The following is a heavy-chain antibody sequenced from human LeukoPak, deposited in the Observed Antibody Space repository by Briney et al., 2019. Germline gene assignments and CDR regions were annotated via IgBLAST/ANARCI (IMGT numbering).Heavy chain of an antibody. D-gene: IGHD5-24*01. CDR1: GFTFSSYG. CDR2: IRYDGSNK. V-gene: IGHV3-30*02. J-gene: IGHJ4*02. Sequence: GGSLRLSCTASGFTFSSYGMHWVRQAPGKGLEWVAFIRYDGSNKYYADSVKGRFTISRDNSKNTLYLQMDSLRAEDTAMYHCAKGSLERRSDWGQGTLVTVSS. CDR3: AKGSLERRSD.